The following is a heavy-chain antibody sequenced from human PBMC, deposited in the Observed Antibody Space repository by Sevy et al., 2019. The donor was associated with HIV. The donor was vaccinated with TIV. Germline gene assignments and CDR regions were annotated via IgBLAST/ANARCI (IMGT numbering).Heavy chain of an antibody. Sequence: GGSMRLSCAASGFTFSKYSMSWVRQPPGRGLEWVSTLSFGCGEINYADSVKGRFTISRDNSKSSVYLQMNNLRPEDTAVYYCAREGCTKPHDYWGQGTLVTVSS. CDR1: GFTFSKYS. CDR2: LSFGCGEI. V-gene: IGHV3-23*01. D-gene: IGHD2-8*01. J-gene: IGHJ4*02. CDR3: AREGCTKPHDY.